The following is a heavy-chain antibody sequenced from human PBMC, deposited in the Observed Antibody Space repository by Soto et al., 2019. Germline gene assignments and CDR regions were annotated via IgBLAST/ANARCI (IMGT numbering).Heavy chain of an antibody. CDR3: ARAWFGYSSSSGLYY. Sequence: GGSLRLSCAASGFTFSSYWMSWVRQAPGKGLEWVANIKQDGSEKYYVDSVKGRFTISRDNAKNSLYLQMNSLRAEDTAVYYCARAWFGYSSSSGLYYWGQGTLVTVSS. CDR2: IKQDGSEK. D-gene: IGHD6-6*01. CDR1: GFTFSSYW. V-gene: IGHV3-7*03. J-gene: IGHJ4*02.